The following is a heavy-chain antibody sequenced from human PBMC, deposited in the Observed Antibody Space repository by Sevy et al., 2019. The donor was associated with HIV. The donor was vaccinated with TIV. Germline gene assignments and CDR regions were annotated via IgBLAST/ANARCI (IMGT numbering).Heavy chain of an antibody. Sequence: GGSLRLSCEASGFDFGNYWMHWVRQAPGKGLVWISRINNDGSNTNYADSVKGRFTTSRDNAKNTLYLQMNSLRAEDTAVYYCGREMISMVPGVPDAFDIWGQGTMVTVSS. V-gene: IGHV3-74*01. CDR1: GFDFGNYW. J-gene: IGHJ3*02. CDR2: INNDGSNT. CDR3: GREMISMVPGVPDAFDI. D-gene: IGHD3-10*01.